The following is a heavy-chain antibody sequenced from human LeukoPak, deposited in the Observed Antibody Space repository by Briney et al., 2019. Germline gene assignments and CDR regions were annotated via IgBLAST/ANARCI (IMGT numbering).Heavy chain of an antibody. V-gene: IGHV4-30-2*01. CDR3: ARANPPGIAAAAVDY. Sequence: SQTLSLTCTVSGGSISSGGYYWSWIRQPPGKGLEWIGYIYHSGSTYYNPSLKSRVTISVDRSKNQFSLKLSSVTAADTAVYYCARANPPGIAAAAVDYWGQGTLVTVSS. D-gene: IGHD6-13*01. CDR1: GGSISSGGYY. CDR2: IYHSGST. J-gene: IGHJ4*02.